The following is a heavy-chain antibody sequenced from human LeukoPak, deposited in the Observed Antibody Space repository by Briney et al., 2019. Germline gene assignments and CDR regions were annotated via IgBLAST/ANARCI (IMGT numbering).Heavy chain of an antibody. D-gene: IGHD2-21*01. J-gene: IGHJ4*02. CDR3: ARSASGFRMGSLPLNY. CDR1: GYSFSTYA. CDR2: INTNTGNP. Sequence: ASVKVSCKASGYSFSTYAMHWVRQAPGQGLEWMGWINTNTGNPTYAQGFTGRFVFSLDTSVSTAYLQISSLKAEDTAVYYCARSASGFRMGSLPLNYWGQGTLVTVSS. V-gene: IGHV7-4-1*02.